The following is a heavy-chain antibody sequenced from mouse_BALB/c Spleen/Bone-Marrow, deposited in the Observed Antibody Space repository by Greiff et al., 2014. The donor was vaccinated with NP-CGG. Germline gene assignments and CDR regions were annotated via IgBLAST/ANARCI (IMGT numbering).Heavy chain of an antibody. CDR1: GYAFSNYW. CDR2: IYPGDGDT. Sequence: LQESGAELVRPGSSVKISCKASGYAFSNYWVNWVKQRPGQGLEWIGQIYPGDGDTNYNGKFKGKATRTADKSSSTAYMQLSSLTSEDSAVYFCARRDGNTYYYAMDDWGQGTSVTVSS. J-gene: IGHJ4*01. D-gene: IGHD5-1-1*01. V-gene: IGHV1-80*01. CDR3: ARRDGNTYYYAMDD.